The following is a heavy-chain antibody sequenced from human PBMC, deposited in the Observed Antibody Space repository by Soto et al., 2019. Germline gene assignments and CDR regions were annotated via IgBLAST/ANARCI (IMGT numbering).Heavy chain of an antibody. CDR3: ARRSGSYSPGRSYYFDY. Sequence: GSLRLSCAASGFTFSSYAMSWVRQAPGKGLEWIGEINHSGSTNYNPSLKSRVTISVDTSKNQFSLKLSSVTAADTAVYYCARRSGSYSPGRSYYFDYWGQGTLVTVPS. J-gene: IGHJ4*02. CDR2: INHSGST. D-gene: IGHD1-26*01. V-gene: IGHV4-34*01. CDR1: GFTFSSYA.